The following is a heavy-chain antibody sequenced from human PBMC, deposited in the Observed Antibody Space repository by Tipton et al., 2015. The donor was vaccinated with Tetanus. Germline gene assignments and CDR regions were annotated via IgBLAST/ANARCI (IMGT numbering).Heavy chain of an antibody. CDR2: IWYDGSNK. V-gene: IGHV3-33*01. Sequence: SLRLSCAASGFTFSSYGMHWVRQAPGKGLEWVAVIWYDGSNKYYADSVKGRFTISRDNSKNTLYLEMNSLRAGDTAVYYCARGCLHYFDSCLGCWGQGTLVTVSS. CDR1: GFTFSSYG. D-gene: IGHD3-22*01. CDR3: ARGCLHYFDSCLGC. J-gene: IGHJ1*01.